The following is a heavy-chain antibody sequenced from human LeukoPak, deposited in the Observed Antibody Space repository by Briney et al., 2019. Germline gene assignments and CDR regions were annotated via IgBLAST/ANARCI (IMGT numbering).Heavy chain of an antibody. Sequence: SETLSLTCAVYGGSFSGYYWSWIRQPPGKGLEWIGEINHSGSTNYNPSLKSRVTISVDTSKNQFSLKLSSVTVADTAVYYCASGRVPAAASGYWGQGTLVTVSS. CDR1: GGSFSGYY. CDR3: ASGRVPAAASGY. CDR2: INHSGST. J-gene: IGHJ4*02. D-gene: IGHD2-2*01. V-gene: IGHV4-34*01.